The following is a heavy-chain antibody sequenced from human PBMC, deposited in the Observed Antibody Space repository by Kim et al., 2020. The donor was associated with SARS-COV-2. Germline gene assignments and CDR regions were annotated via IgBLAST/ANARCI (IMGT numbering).Heavy chain of an antibody. D-gene: IGHD2-2*02. V-gene: IGHV3-48*03. CDR1: GFTFSNYD. CDR3: ARKYPFHDY. J-gene: IGHJ4*02. Sequence: GGSLRLSCAASGFTFSNYDMTWVRQAPGKGLEWVSYISGSGTTTISYADSVKGRFIISRENAKNSLYLQLNRLRAEDSAVYYCARKYPFHDYWGQGTLVT. CDR2: ISGSGTTTI.